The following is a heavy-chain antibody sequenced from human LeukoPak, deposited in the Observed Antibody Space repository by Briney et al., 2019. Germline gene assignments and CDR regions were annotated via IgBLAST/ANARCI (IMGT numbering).Heavy chain of an antibody. V-gene: IGHV4-34*01. Sequence: PSETLSLTCAVYGGSFSGYYWSWIRQPPGKGLEWIGEINHSGSTNYNPSLKSRVTISVDTSKNQFSLKLSSVTAADTAVYYCARGATVTSRSYGMDVWGQGTLVTVSS. J-gene: IGHJ6*02. CDR1: GGSFSGYY. CDR2: INHSGST. D-gene: IGHD4-17*01. CDR3: ARGATVTSRSYGMDV.